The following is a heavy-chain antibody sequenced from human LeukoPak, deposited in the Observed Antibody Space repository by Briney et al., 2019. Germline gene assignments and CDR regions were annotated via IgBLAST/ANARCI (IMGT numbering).Heavy chain of an antibody. CDR3: ARRAMGATSFDY. CDR1: GFTFSDYY. D-gene: IGHD1-26*01. Sequence: GGSLRLSCAVSGFTFSDYYMTWVRQAPRKGLEWVSYISSSSNTVYYADSVKGRLTVSRDNANNSLYVQMTNLRAEDTAVYYCARRAMGATSFDYWGQGTLVTVSS. CDR2: ISSSSNTV. J-gene: IGHJ4*02. V-gene: IGHV3-11*04.